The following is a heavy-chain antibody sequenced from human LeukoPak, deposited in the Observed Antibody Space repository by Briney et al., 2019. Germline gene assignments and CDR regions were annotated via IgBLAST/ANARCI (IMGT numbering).Heavy chain of an antibody. CDR2: ITMINGNT. V-gene: IGHV1-18*01. D-gene: IGHD3-3*01. CDR1: VYTFNTYG. J-gene: IGHJ4*02. Sequence: ASVTVSFKASVYTFNTYGFSWVRQAPGQGGEWMGWITMINGNTDYAEKLQGRVTMTIDTSTSTAYMELRSLRSDDTAVYYCASSLTIFGVVHWGQGTLLTVSS. CDR3: ASSLTIFGVVH.